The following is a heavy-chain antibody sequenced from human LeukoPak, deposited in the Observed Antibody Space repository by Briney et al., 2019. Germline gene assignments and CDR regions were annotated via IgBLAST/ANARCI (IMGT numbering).Heavy chain of an antibody. CDR1: GFTFSIYA. D-gene: IGHD3-10*01. J-gene: IGHJ4*02. V-gene: IGHV3-23*01. CDR2: ISGSGGST. CDR3: AKDRGGKYYYGSGSLYFDY. Sequence: GGSLRLSCAASGFTFSIYAMNWVRQAPGKGLEWVSAISGSGGSTYYADSVKGRFTISRDNSKNTLYLQMNSLRAEDTAVYYCAKDRGGKYYYGSGSLYFDYWGQGTLVTVSS.